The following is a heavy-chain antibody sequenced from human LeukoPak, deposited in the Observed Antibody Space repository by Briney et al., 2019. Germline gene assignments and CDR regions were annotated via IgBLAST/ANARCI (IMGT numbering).Heavy chain of an antibody. CDR3: ARGRYYLDS. Sequence: PGGSLRLSCAASGFTFSTYWMHWVRQAPGKGLVWVSRFNSDGRSTYYADSVKGRFTISRDNAENTLYLQMNSLRAEDTAVYYCARGRYYLDSWGQGSLVTVSS. J-gene: IGHJ4*02. D-gene: IGHD4-17*01. CDR2: FNSDGRST. CDR1: GFTFSTYW. V-gene: IGHV3-74*01.